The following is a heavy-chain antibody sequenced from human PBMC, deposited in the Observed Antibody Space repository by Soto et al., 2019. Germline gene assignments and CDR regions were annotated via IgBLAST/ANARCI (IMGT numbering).Heavy chain of an antibody. V-gene: IGHV3-74*01. CDR2: ITGDGAIT. D-gene: IGHD5-18*01. Sequence: GWSLRLACVSSGFSFIRFWMHWVRRVPGKGLVWVSRITGDGAITTYADSVRGRFTISRDNAKSTVYLQMDSLRAEDTAVYYCATLNSFGSDYWGQGTPVTVSS. J-gene: IGHJ4*02. CDR1: GFSFIRFW. CDR3: ATLNSFGSDY.